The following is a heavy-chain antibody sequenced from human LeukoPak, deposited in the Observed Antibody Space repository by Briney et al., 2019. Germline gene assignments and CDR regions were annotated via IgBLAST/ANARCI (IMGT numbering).Heavy chain of an antibody. CDR3: ASADYNSGWRYFYY. CDR2: IRNKANSYSK. V-gene: IGHV3-72*01. Sequence: GGSLRLSCAASGFTFSDHYMDWVRQTPGKGLEWVGRIRNKANSYSKEYAAAVKGRFTISRDESSNSLYLQMNSLNTEDTAVYYCASADYNSGWRYFYYWGRGTLVTVSS. D-gene: IGHD6-19*01. J-gene: IGHJ4*02. CDR1: GFTFSDHY.